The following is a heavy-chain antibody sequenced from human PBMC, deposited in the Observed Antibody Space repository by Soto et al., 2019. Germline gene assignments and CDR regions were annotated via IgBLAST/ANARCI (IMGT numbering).Heavy chain of an antibody. D-gene: IGHD4-17*01. V-gene: IGHV3-9*01. CDR1: GFTFDDYA. Sequence: DVQLVESGGGLVQPGRSLRLSCAASGFTFDDYAMHWVRQGPGKGLEWVSSISWNSGNLGYADSVKGRFTISRDNAKNSLYLQMNSLRGEDTALYYCEKGASTTVFAFNDYWGQGTLVTVSS. CDR3: EKGASTTVFAFNDY. CDR2: ISWNSGNL. J-gene: IGHJ4*02.